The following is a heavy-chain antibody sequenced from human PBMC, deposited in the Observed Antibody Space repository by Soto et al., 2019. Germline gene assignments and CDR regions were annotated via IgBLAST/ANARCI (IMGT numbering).Heavy chain of an antibody. Sequence: SETLSLTCNVSGGSISNYYWTWVRQSPEKGLEWIGYMYYNGNINYNPSLKSRVTISIDTSKNQFSLTLKSVTAADTAVYYCASGGNWFDPWGQGVMVTV. J-gene: IGHJ5*02. CDR1: GGSISNYY. CDR3: ASGGNWFDP. V-gene: IGHV4-59*01. CDR2: MYYNGNI. D-gene: IGHD3-16*01.